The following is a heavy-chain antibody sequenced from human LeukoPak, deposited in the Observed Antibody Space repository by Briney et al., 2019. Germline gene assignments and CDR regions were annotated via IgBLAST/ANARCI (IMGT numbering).Heavy chain of an antibody. V-gene: IGHV3-7*01. CDR3: AREPAGGGSYYDGYYFDY. CDR2: IKQDGSEK. J-gene: IGHJ4*02. Sequence: GGSLRLSCAASGFTFSSYWMSWVRQAPGKGLEWVANIKQDGSEKYYVDSVKGRFTISRDNAKNSLYLQMNSLRAEDTAVYYCAREPAGGGSYYDGYYFDYWGQGTLVTVSS. D-gene: IGHD1-26*01. CDR1: GFTFSSYW.